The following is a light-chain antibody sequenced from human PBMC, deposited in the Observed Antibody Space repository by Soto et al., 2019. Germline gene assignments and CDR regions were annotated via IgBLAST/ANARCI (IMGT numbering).Light chain of an antibody. CDR1: QSVSSNS. V-gene: IGKV3-20*01. CDR3: QQYISTPWS. CDR2: CAS. Sequence: EIVLTQSPATLSLSPGERATLSCRASQSVSSNSLAWYQQKPGQAPRLLIYCASTRATGIQDRFSGSGSGTDFTLTISRLEAEDFAVYHCQQYISTPWSFGQGTKVEIK. J-gene: IGKJ1*01.